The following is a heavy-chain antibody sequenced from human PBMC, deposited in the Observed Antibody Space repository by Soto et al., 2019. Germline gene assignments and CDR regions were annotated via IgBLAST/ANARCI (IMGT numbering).Heavy chain of an antibody. J-gene: IGHJ4*02. V-gene: IGHV1-69*13. Sequence: ASVKVSCKASGGTFSSYAISWVRQAPGQGLEWMGGIIPIFGTANYAQKFQGRVTITADESTSTAYMELSSLRSEDTAVYYFAIPGSHASIDFRGQGALVTGS. D-gene: IGHD3-16*01. CDR3: AIPGSHASIDF. CDR1: GGTFSSYA. CDR2: IIPIFGTA.